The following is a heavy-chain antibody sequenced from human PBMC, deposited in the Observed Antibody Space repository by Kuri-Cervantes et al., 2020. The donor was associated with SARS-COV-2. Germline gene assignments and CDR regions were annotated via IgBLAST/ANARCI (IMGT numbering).Heavy chain of an antibody. V-gene: IGHV3-23*01. J-gene: IGHJ3*02. CDR3: AKDWLPDDAFDI. CDR2: ISGSGGST. D-gene: IGHD6-19*01. CDR1: GFTFSSYA. Sequence: GGSLRLSCAASGFTFSSYAMSWVRQAPGKGLEWVSAISGSGGSTYYADSEKGRFTISRDNSKNTLYLQMNSLRAEDTAVYYCAKDWLPDDAFDIWGQGTMVTVSS.